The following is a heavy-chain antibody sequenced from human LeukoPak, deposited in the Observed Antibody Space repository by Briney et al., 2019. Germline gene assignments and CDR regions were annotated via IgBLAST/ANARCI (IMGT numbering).Heavy chain of an antibody. CDR2: INHSGST. Sequence: SETLSLTCAVYGGSFSGYYWSWIRQPPGKGLEWIGEINHSGSTNYNPSLKSRVTISVDTSKNQFSLKLSSVTAADTAVYYCARGGADGQLWWFLVGADYYYYGMDVWGQGTTVTVSS. CDR3: ARGGADGQLWWFLVGADYYYYGMDV. CDR1: GGSFSGYY. J-gene: IGHJ6*02. V-gene: IGHV4-34*01. D-gene: IGHD2-21*01.